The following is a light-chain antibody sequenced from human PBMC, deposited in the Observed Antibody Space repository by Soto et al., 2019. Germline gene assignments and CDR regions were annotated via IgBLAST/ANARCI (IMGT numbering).Light chain of an antibody. CDR3: QQRSNWPLT. CDR2: DAS. CDR1: QSISSF. J-gene: IGKJ3*01. Sequence: EIVLTQSAATVSLSAGERATLSFVASQSISSFLAWYQQKPGQAPRLLIYDASNRATGIPARFSGSGSGTDFTLTISSLEPADFAVYYCQQRSNWPLTFGPGTKVDI. V-gene: IGKV3-11*01.